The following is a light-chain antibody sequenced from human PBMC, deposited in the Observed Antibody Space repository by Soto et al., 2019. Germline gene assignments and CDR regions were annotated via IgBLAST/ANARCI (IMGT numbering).Light chain of an antibody. V-gene: IGKV3-20*01. CDR2: GAS. CDR1: QSVSSSY. CDR3: QQYGSSPVYT. Sequence: EIVLTQSPGTLSLSPGERASLSCRASQSVSSSYLAWYQQKPGQPPRLLIYGASSRATGIPDRFSGSGSGTDFTLTISRLEPEDFAVYYCQQYGSSPVYTFGKGTKLEIK. J-gene: IGKJ2*01.